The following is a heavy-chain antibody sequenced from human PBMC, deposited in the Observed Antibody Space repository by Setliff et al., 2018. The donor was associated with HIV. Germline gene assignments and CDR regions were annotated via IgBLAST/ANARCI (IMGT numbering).Heavy chain of an antibody. J-gene: IGHJ6*03. CDR2: ISGSGGST. V-gene: IGHV3-23*01. CDR1: GFTFNTYA. Sequence: GSLRLSCAASGFTFNTYAMCWVRQAPGKGLEWVSVISGSGGSTFYADSVKGRFTISRDNSKNTVSLQMNSLRAEDTAVYYCARARIVLMVYAPATYYMDVWGKGTTVTVSS. D-gene: IGHD2-8*01. CDR3: ARARIVLMVYAPATYYMDV.